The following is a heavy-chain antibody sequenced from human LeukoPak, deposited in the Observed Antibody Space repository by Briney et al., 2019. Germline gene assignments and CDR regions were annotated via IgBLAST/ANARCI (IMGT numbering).Heavy chain of an antibody. V-gene: IGHV3-23*01. CDR3: ANELGLWFGELSG. Sequence: GGSLRLSCAASGFTFSNYGMNWVRQAPGKGLEWVSAISGSGGSTYYADSVKGRFTISRDNSKNTLYLQMNSLRAEDTAVYYCANELGLWFGELSGWGQGTLVTVSS. J-gene: IGHJ4*02. D-gene: IGHD3-10*01. CDR2: ISGSGGST. CDR1: GFTFSNYG.